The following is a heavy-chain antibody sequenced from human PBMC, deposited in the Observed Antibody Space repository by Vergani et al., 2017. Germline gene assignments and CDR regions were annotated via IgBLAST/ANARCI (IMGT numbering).Heavy chain of an antibody. D-gene: IGHD2-2*02. V-gene: IGHV1-69*01. J-gene: IGHJ6*03. CDR2: IIPIFGTA. CDR1: GGTFSSYA. Sequence: QVQLVQSGAEVKKPGSSVKVSCKASGGTFSSYAISWVRQAPGQGLEWMGGIIPIFGTANYAQKFQGRVTITADESTCTAYMERSSLRSEDTSVYYCAGTRRDCSSTICYTRASYYYYYMDVWGKGTTVTVSS. CDR3: AGTRRDCSSTICYTRASYYYYYMDV.